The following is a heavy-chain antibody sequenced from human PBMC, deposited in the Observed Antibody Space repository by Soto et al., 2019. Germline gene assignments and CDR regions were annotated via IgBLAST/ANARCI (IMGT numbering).Heavy chain of an antibody. CDR2: IYYTGTT. CDR3: ATVLHDYGTYWVDS. J-gene: IGHJ5*01. D-gene: IGHD3-16*01. V-gene: IGHV4-30-4*01. Sequence: QVQLQESGPRLLKPSQTLSLTCRVSGASIRSGRYYWSWIRQSPGRGLEWIGYIYYTGTTHYNPAVKSRVTILLDNSKDQFSPSLTSVTAADTAIYYCATVLHDYGTYWVDSWGQGTQVTVSS. CDR1: GASIRSGRYY.